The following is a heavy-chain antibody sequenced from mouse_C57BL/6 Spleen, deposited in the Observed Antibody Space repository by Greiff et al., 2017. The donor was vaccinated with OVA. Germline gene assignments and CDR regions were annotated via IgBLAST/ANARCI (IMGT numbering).Heavy chain of an antibody. V-gene: IGHV1-26*01. D-gene: IGHD1-1*01. CDR3: ARRGAATVVATRYFDV. CDR2: INPNNGGT. Sequence: EVQLQQSGPELVKPGASVKISCKASGYTFTDYYMNWVKQSHGKSLEWIGDINPNNGGTSYNQKFKGKATLTVDKSSSTAYMELRSLTSEDSAVYYCARRGAATVVATRYFDVWGTGTTVTVSS. J-gene: IGHJ1*03. CDR1: GYTFTDYY.